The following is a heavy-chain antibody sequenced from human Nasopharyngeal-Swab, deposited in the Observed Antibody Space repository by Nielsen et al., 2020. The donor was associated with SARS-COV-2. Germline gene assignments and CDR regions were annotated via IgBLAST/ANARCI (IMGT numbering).Heavy chain of an antibody. J-gene: IGHJ4*02. CDR3: ARDHRGTPIAAAGY. V-gene: IGHV1-3*01. D-gene: IGHD6-13*01. CDR2: IKAGNGNT. Sequence: WVRQAPGQGLEWMGWIKAGNGNTKYSQKFQGRVTITRDTSASTAYMELSSLRSEDTAVYYCARDHRGTPIAAAGYWGQGTLVTVSS.